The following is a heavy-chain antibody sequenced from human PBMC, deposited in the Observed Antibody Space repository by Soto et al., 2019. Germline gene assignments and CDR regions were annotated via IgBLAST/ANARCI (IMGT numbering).Heavy chain of an antibody. D-gene: IGHD6-6*01. J-gene: IGHJ6*02. CDR1: GYSFTNYW. CDR3: ASSSSSPYYYYGMDV. Sequence: GESLKISCKGSGYSFTNYWIGWVRQMPGKGLEWMGIIYPGDSDTRYSPSSQGQVTISADKSISTAYLQWSSLKASDTAMYYCASSSSSPYYYYGMDVWGQGTTVTVSS. V-gene: IGHV5-51*01. CDR2: IYPGDSDT.